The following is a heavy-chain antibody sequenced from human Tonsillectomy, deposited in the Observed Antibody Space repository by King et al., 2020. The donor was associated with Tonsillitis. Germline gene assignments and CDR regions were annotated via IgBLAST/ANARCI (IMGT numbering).Heavy chain of an antibody. Sequence: QLVQSGGGVVQPGTSLRLSCAASGFTFGNYGMHWVRQAPGKGLEWVALIAYDASYENYGDSVKGRFTISRDNSKNTLYLEMNSLRVEDTAVYYCAKDGISLSDWYFDLWGRGTLVTVSS. CDR1: GFTFGNYG. V-gene: IGHV3-30*18. J-gene: IGHJ2*01. CDR3: AKDGISLSDWYFDL. CDR2: IAYDASYE. D-gene: IGHD3-3*02.